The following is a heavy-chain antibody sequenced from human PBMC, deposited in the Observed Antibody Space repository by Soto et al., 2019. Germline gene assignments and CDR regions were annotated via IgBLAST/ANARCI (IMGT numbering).Heavy chain of an antibody. J-gene: IGHJ4*02. CDR2: INHSGST. CDR1: GGSFSGYY. Sequence: SETLSLTCAVYGGSFSGYYWSWIRQPPGKGLEWIGEINHSGSTNYNPSLKSRVTISVDTSKNQFSLKLSSVTAADTAVYYCARGSSGSYEGGPFDYWGQGTLVT. D-gene: IGHD1-26*01. V-gene: IGHV4-34*01. CDR3: ARGSSGSYEGGPFDY.